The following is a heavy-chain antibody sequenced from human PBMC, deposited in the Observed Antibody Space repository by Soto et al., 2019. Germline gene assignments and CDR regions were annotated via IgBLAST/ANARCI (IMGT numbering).Heavy chain of an antibody. V-gene: IGHV3-23*01. J-gene: IGHJ2*01. D-gene: IGHD4-17*01. CDR2: ISGSGGST. CDR1: GFTFSSYA. Sequence: EVQLLESGGGLVQPGGSLRLSCAASGFTFSSYAMSWVRQALGKGLEWVSAISGSGGSTYYADSVKGRFTISRDNSKNTLYLQMNSLRAEDTAVYYCAKRGLVGDSPRYWYFDLWGRGTLVTVSS. CDR3: AKRGLVGDSPRYWYFDL.